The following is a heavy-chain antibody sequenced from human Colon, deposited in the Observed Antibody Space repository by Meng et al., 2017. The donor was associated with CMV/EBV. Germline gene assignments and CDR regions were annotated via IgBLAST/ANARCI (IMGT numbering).Heavy chain of an antibody. Sequence: GESLKISCAASGFTFSSYSMNWVRQAPGKGLEWVSSISSSSSYIYYADSVKGRFTISRDNPKNSLYLQMNSLRAEDTAVYYCARAPSTYYDFWSGYYYFDYWGQGTLVTVSS. D-gene: IGHD3-3*01. CDR2: ISSSSSYI. V-gene: IGHV3-21*01. CDR1: GFTFSSYS. CDR3: ARAPSTYYDFWSGYYYFDY. J-gene: IGHJ4*02.